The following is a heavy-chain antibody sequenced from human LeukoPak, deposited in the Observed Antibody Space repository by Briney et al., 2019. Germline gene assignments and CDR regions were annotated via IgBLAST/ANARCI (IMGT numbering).Heavy chain of an antibody. D-gene: IGHD3-10*01. CDR2: IYYSGST. J-gene: IGHJ3*02. CDR3: AKGIGAFDI. Sequence: SETLSLTCTVSGGSISSYYWSWIRQPPGKGLEWIGYIYYSGSTNYNPSLRSRVTISVDTSKNQFSLKLSSVTAADTAVYYCAKGIGAFDIWGQGTMVTVSS. CDR1: GGSISSYY. V-gene: IGHV4-59*08.